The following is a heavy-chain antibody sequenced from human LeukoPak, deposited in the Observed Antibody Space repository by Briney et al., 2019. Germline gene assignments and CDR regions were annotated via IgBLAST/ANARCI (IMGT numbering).Heavy chain of an antibody. CDR2: IKQDGSEK. V-gene: IGHV3-7*01. CDR3: ARGSEYTSSTNYYFDY. CDR1: GFTFSSYW. D-gene: IGHD6-6*01. Sequence: PGGSLRLSCAASGFTFSSYWMSWVRQAPGKGLEWVANIKQDGSEKHYVDSVKGRFTISRENAKKSLFLHMNSLRVEDTAVYYCARGSEYTSSTNYYFDYWDQGTLVTVSS. J-gene: IGHJ4*02.